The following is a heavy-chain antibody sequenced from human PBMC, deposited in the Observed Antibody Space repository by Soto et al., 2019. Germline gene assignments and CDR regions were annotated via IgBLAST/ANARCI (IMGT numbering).Heavy chain of an antibody. CDR2: IYYSGST. CDR1: GGSISSYY. CDR3: ASGTGTSFDAFDI. J-gene: IGHJ3*02. V-gene: IGHV4-59*01. Sequence: KTSETLSLTCTVSGGSISSYYWSWIRQPPGKGLEWIGYIYYSGSTNYNPSLKSRVTISVNTSKNQFSLKLSSVTAADTAVYYCASGTGTSFDAFDIWGQGTMVTVSS. D-gene: IGHD1-7*01.